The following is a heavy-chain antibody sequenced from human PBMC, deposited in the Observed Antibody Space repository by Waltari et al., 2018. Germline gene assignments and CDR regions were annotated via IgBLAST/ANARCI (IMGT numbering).Heavy chain of an antibody. Sequence: QVQLQQWGAGLLKPSETLSLPCAVYGGSFSGYYWTWIRQPPGKGLEWIGEINHSGSTNYNPSLKSRVTISVDTSKNQFSLKLSSVTAADTAVYYCARHRYSVVVPAAFDYWGQGTLVTVSS. CDR1: GGSFSGYY. V-gene: IGHV4-34*01. J-gene: IGHJ4*02. CDR2: INHSGST. CDR3: ARHRYSVVVPAAFDY. D-gene: IGHD2-2*01.